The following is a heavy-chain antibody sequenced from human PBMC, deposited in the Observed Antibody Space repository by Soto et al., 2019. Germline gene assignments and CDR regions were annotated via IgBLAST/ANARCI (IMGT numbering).Heavy chain of an antibody. Sequence: GGSLRLSCAASGFTFSSNGMHWVRQAPGKGLEWVAIIWYDGSNKYYADSVKDRFTISRDNSKNTLYLQMNSLRAEDTAVYYCARDPRKTSVTTSLDYWGQGXLVTVYS. J-gene: IGHJ4*02. CDR1: GFTFSSNG. CDR2: IWYDGSNK. V-gene: IGHV3-33*01. CDR3: ARDPRKTSVTTSLDY. D-gene: IGHD4-17*01.